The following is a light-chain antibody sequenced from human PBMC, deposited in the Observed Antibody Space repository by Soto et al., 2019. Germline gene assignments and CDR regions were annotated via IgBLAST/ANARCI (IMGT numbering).Light chain of an antibody. CDR1: PVLLHITGETF. V-gene: IGKV2D-29*02. CDR3: MQSTQLPPT. Sequence: DVVMTQTPLSLSVAPGQPAPISCKTRPVLLHITGETFLFWYLQKPGQSPQXMIYEVSTRVSGVPDRFSGSGSGTDFTLEISRVETDDVGMYYCMQSTQLPPTLGQGTRLEI. J-gene: IGKJ5*01. CDR2: EVS.